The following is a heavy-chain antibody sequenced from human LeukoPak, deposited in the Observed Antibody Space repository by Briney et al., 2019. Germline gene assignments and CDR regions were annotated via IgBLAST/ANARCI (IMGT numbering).Heavy chain of an antibody. Sequence: SQTLSLTCAISGESVSSNNAAWTWIRQSPSRGLKWLGRTYYRSKWFNDYAVSVKSRITINPDTSKNQFFLQLNSVTPEDTAVYYCAREYLGGYLIYWGQGTLVTVSS. D-gene: IGHD3-16*02. CDR3: AREYLGGYLIY. CDR1: GESVSSNNAA. J-gene: IGHJ4*02. V-gene: IGHV6-1*01. CDR2: TYYRSKWFN.